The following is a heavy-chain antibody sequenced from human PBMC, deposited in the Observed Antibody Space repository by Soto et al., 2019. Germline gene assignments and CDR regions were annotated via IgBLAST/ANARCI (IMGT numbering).Heavy chain of an antibody. Sequence: EVLLVESGGGMVQPGGSLKLSCAASGFVFKDSSIHWVRQASGKGLEWVGRIRDRAYSYATAYAESVKGRFTISRADSNNTAYLQMSGLKTEDTAIYYCTRLISAAHDYWGQGTLVTVSS. V-gene: IGHV3-73*01. CDR1: GFVFKDSS. CDR3: TRLISAAHDY. J-gene: IGHJ4*02. CDR2: IRDRAYSYAT. D-gene: IGHD3-10*01.